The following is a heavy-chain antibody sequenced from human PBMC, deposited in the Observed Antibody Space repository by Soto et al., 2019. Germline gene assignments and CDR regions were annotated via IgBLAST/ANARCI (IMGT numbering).Heavy chain of an antibody. V-gene: IGHV3-30-3*01. CDR2: ISYDGSNK. J-gene: IGHJ5*02. CDR1: GFTFSSYA. D-gene: IGHD6-13*01. CDR3: AREGIAAAGTIVAIWFDP. Sequence: GGSLRLSCAASGFTFSSYAMHWVRQAPGKGLEWVAVISYDGSNKYYADSVKGRFTISRDNSKNTLYLQMNSLRAEDTAVYYCAREGIAAAGTIVAIWFDPWGQGTLVTVSS.